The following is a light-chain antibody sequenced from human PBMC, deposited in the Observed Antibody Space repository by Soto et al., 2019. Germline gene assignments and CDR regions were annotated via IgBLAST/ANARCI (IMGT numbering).Light chain of an antibody. CDR1: QSVTGNY. CDR3: QQRSNWPPGGT. V-gene: IGKV3D-20*02. J-gene: IGKJ4*01. CDR2: GAS. Sequence: EIVLTQSPDTLSLSPGQRATLSCRARQSVTGNYLAWYQQKPGQAPRLLIYGASSRATGIPDRFSGSGSGTDFTLTISSLEPEDFAVYYCQQRSNWPPGGTFGGGTKVDIK.